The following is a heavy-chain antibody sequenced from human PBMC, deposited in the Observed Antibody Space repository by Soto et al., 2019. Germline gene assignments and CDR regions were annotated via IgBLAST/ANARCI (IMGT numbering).Heavy chain of an antibody. CDR2: INPNSGGT. CDR1: GYTFTGYY. CDR3: AREGGSDSSGPGPFDY. V-gene: IGHV1-2*04. Sequence: QVQLVQSGAEVKKPGASVKVSCKASGYTFTGYYMHWVRQAPGQGLEWMGWINPNSGGTNYAQKFQGWGTMTRDTSISTAYMELSRLRSDDTAVYYCAREGGSDSSGPGPFDYWGQGTLVTVSS. D-gene: IGHD3-22*01. J-gene: IGHJ4*02.